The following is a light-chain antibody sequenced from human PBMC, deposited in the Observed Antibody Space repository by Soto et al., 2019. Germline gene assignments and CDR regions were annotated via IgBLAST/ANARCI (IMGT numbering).Light chain of an antibody. CDR3: QQANSFPLT. CDR1: QDINNW. Sequence: DIQVTQSPSSVSASVGDRVTISCRASQDINNWLAWYQQKPGKAPKLLIYTTSNLQSGVPSRFSGSGSGTDFTLTISSLQPEDFATYYCQQANSFPLTFGGGTKVEIK. CDR2: TTS. V-gene: IGKV1D-12*01. J-gene: IGKJ4*01.